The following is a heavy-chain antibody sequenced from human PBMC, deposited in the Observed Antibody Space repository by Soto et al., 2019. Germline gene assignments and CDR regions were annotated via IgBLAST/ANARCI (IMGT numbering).Heavy chain of an antibody. CDR2: VSRAGDT. Sequence: EVQLVESGGGLVQPGGSLRLSCAASGMTFTNYDMHWVRQGTGKGLEWVSSVSRAGDTYYPDSVRGRFTISRDDARNSLYLQMNSLRAGDTAVYYCTRELGGYQLDYWGQGTLVTVSS. D-gene: IGHD2-2*01. CDR3: TRELGGYQLDY. J-gene: IGHJ4*02. CDR1: GMTFTNYD. V-gene: IGHV3-13*04.